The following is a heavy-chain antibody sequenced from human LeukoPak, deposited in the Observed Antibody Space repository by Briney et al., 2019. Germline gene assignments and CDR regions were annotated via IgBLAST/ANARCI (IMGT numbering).Heavy chain of an antibody. CDR3: AKMQGYFDY. CDR2: MTGGGGTT. J-gene: IGHJ4*02. CDR1: GLTFSSFG. Sequence: GGSLRLSWEASGLTFSSFGISWVGQAPGRGLQWVSAMTGGGGTTYYADSVKGRFTISRDNSKNMLYLQMNSLRAEDTAVYYCAKMQGYFDYWGQGTLVPVSS. V-gene: IGHV3-23*01.